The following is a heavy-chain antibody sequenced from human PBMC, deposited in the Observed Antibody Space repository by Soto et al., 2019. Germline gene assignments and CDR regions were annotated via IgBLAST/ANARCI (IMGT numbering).Heavy chain of an antibody. Sequence: SETLSLTCTVSGDSIGSGAYYWSWIRQHPGKGLEWIGYIYYSGSTYYNPSLKGRVTISVDTSKNQFSLKLGSVTAADTAVYYCARMRGGYCSGGSCSPRSRYGMDVWGQGTTVTVSS. D-gene: IGHD2-15*01. CDR2: IYYSGST. CDR3: ARMRGGYCSGGSCSPRSRYGMDV. J-gene: IGHJ6*02. V-gene: IGHV4-31*03. CDR1: GDSIGSGAYY.